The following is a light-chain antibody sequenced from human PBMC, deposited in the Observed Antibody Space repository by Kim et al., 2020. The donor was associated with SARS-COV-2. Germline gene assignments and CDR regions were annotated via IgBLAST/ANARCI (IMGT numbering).Light chain of an antibody. J-gene: IGLJ3*02. V-gene: IGLV4-60*03. CDR2: LEGSGSY. CDR1: SGDSSYI. CDR3: ETWDSNTRV. Sequence: SVKLTCTLSSGDSSYIIAWHQQQPGKAPRYLMKLEGSGSYNKGSGVPDRFSGSSSGADRYLTISNLQSEDEADYYCETWDSNTRVFGGGTQLTVL.